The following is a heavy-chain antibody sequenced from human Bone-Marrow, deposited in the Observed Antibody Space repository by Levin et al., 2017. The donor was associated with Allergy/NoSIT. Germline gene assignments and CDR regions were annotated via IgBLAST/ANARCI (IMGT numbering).Heavy chain of an antibody. Sequence: PGGSLRLSCAASGFIFNNYAMCWVRQAPGKGLEWVSGITGVGAATFYADSVRGRFTISRDNPKNTLYLHMTNLRAEDTAVYFCAKRDFSHSEIYGSLWDCWGQGTLVTVSS. CDR3: AKRDFSHSEIYGSLWDC. J-gene: IGHJ4*02. CDR1: GFIFNNYA. D-gene: IGHD4-17*01. V-gene: IGHV3-23*01. CDR2: ITGVGAAT.